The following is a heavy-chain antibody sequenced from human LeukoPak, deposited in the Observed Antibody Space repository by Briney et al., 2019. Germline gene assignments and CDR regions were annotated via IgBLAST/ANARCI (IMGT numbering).Heavy chain of an antibody. Sequence: GGSLRLSCAASGFTFSSYGMHWVRQAPGKGLEWVAFIRYDGSNKYYADSVKGRFTISRDNSRNTLYLQMNSLRAEDTAVFYCASISSWYLLGAFDIWGQGTMVTVSS. D-gene: IGHD6-13*01. CDR1: GFTFSSYG. V-gene: IGHV3-30*02. CDR2: IRYDGSNK. CDR3: ASISSWYLLGAFDI. J-gene: IGHJ3*02.